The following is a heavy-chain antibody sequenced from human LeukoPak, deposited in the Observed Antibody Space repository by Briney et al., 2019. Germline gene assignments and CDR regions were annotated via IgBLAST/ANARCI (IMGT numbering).Heavy chain of an antibody. V-gene: IGHV3-21*01. CDR1: GFTFSSYS. D-gene: IGHD4-17*01. Sequence: GGSLRLSCAASGFTFSSYSMNWVRQAPGKGLEWVSSVSSSSSYIYYADSVKGRFTISRDNAKNSLYLQMNSLGAEDTAVYYCARVKGAYGDSPFDYWGQGTLVTVSS. CDR3: ARVKGAYGDSPFDY. CDR2: VSSSSSYI. J-gene: IGHJ4*02.